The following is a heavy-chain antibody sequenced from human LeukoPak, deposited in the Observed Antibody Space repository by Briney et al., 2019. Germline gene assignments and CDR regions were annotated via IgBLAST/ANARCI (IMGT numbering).Heavy chain of an antibody. Sequence: SETPSLTCAVPGYSISSGYYRGWIRQPPGKGLEWIGSIYHSGSTYYNPSLKSRVTISVDTSKNQLSPKLSSATAADTAVYYCARGGLEYDILTGYYMSLVYWGQGTLVTVSS. CDR3: ARGGLEYDILTGYYMSLVY. D-gene: IGHD3-9*01. J-gene: IGHJ4*02. V-gene: IGHV4-38-2*01. CDR1: GYSISSGYY. CDR2: IYHSGST.